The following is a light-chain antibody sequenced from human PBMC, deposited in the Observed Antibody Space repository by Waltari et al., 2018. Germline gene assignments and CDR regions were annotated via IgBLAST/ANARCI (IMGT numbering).Light chain of an antibody. V-gene: IGLV2-23*02. J-gene: IGLJ2*01. CDR2: DVS. CDR3: CSYAGSSTLV. CDR1: SSDVGGYNY. Sequence: QSALTQPASVSGSPGQSIPISCPGTSSDVGGYNYVSWYQQHPGKAPKLMIYDVSKRPSGVSNRFSGSKSGNTASLTISGLQAEDEADYYCCSYAGSSTLVFGGGTKLTVL.